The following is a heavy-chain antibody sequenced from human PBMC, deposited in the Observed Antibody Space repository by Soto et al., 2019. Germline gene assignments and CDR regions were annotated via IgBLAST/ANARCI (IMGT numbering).Heavy chain of an antibody. V-gene: IGHV1-69*01. J-gene: IGHJ6*02. Sequence: QVQLVQSGAEVKKPGSSVMVSCKASGGTFSSYAISWVRQAPGQGLEWMGGINPIFGTANYAQKFQGRVKITADEPTSTAYMELSSLRSEDPAVYYCARECELELRDYYGMDVLGQGTTVTVSS. CDR1: GGTFSSYA. CDR2: INPIFGTA. D-gene: IGHD1-7*01. CDR3: ARECELELRDYYGMDV.